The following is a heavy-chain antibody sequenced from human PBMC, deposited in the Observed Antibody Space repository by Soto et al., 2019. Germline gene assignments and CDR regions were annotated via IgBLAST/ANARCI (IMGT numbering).Heavy chain of an antibody. CDR3: ARGEAIAARFAEYFQH. D-gene: IGHD6-6*01. V-gene: IGHV1-24*01. CDR2: FDPEDGEA. CDR1: GYTLTELS. Sequence: ASVKVSCKVSGYTLTELSMHWVRQAPGKGLEWMGGFDPEDGEAIYAQKFQGRVTMTEDTSTDTAYMELSSLRSEDTAVYYCARGEAIAARFAEYFQHWGQGTLVTVSS. J-gene: IGHJ1*01.